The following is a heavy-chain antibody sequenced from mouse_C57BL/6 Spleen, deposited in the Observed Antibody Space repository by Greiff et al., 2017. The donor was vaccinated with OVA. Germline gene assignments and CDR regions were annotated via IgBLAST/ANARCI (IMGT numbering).Heavy chain of an antibody. D-gene: IGHD1-1*01. CDR2: IDPSDSYT. V-gene: IGHV1-69*01. Sequence: QVQLQQPGAELVMPGASVKLSCKASGYTFTSYWMHWVKQRPGQGLEWIGEIDPSDSYTNYNQKFKGKSTLTVDKSSSTAYMQLSSLTSEDSAVDDCARRTTVVAGYYAMDYWGQGTSVTVSS. J-gene: IGHJ4*01. CDR1: GYTFTSYW. CDR3: ARRTTVVAGYYAMDY.